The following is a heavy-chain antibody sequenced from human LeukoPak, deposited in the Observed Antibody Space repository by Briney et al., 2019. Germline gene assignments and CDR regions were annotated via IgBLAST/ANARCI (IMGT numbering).Heavy chain of an antibody. CDR3: VKGGGH. CDR1: GFTFSSYS. J-gene: IGHJ4*02. Sequence: PGGSLRLSCAASGFTFSSYSMNWVRQAPGKGLEWVANIKQDGSEKYYVDSVRGRFTISRDNAKNSLYLQMNSLRAEDTAVYYCVKGGGHWGQGTLVTVSS. V-gene: IGHV3-7*01. CDR2: IKQDGSEK. D-gene: IGHD3-16*01.